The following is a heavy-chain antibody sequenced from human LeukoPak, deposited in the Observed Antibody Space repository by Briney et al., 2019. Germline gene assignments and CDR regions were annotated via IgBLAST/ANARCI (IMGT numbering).Heavy chain of an antibody. CDR1: GFTFDDYA. J-gene: IGHJ4*02. CDR2: ISWNSGSI. CDR3: ARADTTSSPFDY. D-gene: IGHD1-1*01. Sequence: GGSLRLSCAASGFTFDDYAMHWVRQAPGKGLEWVSGISWNSGSIGYADSVKGRFTISRDNAKNSLYLQMNSLRAEDTAVYYCARADTTSSPFDYWGQGTLVTVSS. V-gene: IGHV3-9*01.